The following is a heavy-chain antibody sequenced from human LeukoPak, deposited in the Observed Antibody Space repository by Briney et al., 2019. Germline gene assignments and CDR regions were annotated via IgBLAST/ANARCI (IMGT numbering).Heavy chain of an antibody. V-gene: IGHV3-23*01. CDR2: ISGSGGST. CDR1: GFTFSSDA. CDR3: AKDHLKQQLVLLIDY. Sequence: GGSLRLSCAASGFTFSSDAMSWVRQAPGKGLEWASAISGSGGSTYYADSVKGRFTISRDNSKNTLYLQINSLRAEDTAVYYCAKDHLKQQLVLLIDYWGQGTLVTVSS. J-gene: IGHJ4*02. D-gene: IGHD6-13*01.